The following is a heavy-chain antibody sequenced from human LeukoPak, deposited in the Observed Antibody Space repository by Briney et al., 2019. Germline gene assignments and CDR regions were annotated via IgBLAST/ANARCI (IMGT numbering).Heavy chain of an antibody. CDR2: IYYSGTT. J-gene: IGHJ4*02. Sequence: PSETLSLTCTVSGGSISSSSYYWGWIRQSPGKGLEWIASIYYSGTTYYNPSLKSRVSMSVESPKNQFSLSLSSVTAADTAIYFCASSSGNYWLFDYWGQGALVTVSS. V-gene: IGHV4-39*07. CDR3: ASSSGNYWLFDY. D-gene: IGHD6-19*01. CDR1: GGSISSSSYY.